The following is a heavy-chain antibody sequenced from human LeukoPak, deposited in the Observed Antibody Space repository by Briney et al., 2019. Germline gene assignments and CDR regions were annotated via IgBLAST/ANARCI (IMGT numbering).Heavy chain of an antibody. CDR1: GYSISTAYY. CDR2: IYHRGRTT. V-gene: IGHV4-38-2*01. CDR3: ARYDSRGSGCTLFDS. J-gene: IGHJ5*01. Sequence: SETLSLTCAVSGYSISTAYYWGWIRQPPGKGLEWIGRIYHRGRTTSCNPSLESRVTISGDTSKNQFTLRLASVTAADTAVYYCARYDSRGSGCTLFDSWGQGIVVTISS. D-gene: IGHD3-16*01.